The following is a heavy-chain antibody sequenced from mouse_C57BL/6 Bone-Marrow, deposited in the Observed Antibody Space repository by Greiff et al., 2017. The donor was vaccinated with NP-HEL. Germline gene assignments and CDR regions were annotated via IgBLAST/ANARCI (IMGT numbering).Heavy chain of an antibody. D-gene: IGHD6-5*01. V-gene: IGHV3-6*01. Sequence: VQLQQSGPGLVKPSQSLSLTCSVTGYSITSGYYWNWIRQFPGNKLEWMGYISYDGSNNYNPSLKNRISITRDTSKNQFFLKLNSVTTEDTATYYCARVAYSPFAYWGQGTLVTVSA. CDR2: ISYDGSN. CDR3: ARVAYSPFAY. J-gene: IGHJ3*01. CDR1: GYSITSGYY.